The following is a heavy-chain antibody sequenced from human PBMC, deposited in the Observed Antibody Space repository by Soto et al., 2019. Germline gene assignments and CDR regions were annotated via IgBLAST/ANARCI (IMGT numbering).Heavy chain of an antibody. J-gene: IGHJ4*02. CDR3: ARVDTSVGATCVSY. CDR2: IFYSGST. D-gene: IGHD1-26*01. CDR1: GGSISSGGYY. Sequence: SETLSLTCTVSGGSISSGGYYWSWIRQHPGKGLEWIGYIFYSGSTYYNPSLKSRVTISVDTSKNQFSLKLSSVTAADTAVYYCARVDTSVGATCVSYWGQGILVTVSS. V-gene: IGHV4-31*03.